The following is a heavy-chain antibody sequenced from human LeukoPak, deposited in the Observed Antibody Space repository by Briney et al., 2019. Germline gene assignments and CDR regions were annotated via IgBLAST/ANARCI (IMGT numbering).Heavy chain of an antibody. V-gene: IGHV4-34*01. J-gene: IGHJ3*02. D-gene: IGHD3-22*01. CDR1: GGSFSGYY. CDR2: INHSGST. CDR3: ARGPYSYDSSGAFDI. Sequence: SETLSLTCAVYGGSFSGYYWSWIRQPPGKGLEWIGEINHSGSTNYNPSLKSRVTTSLDTSKNQFSLKLSSVTAADTAVYFCARGPYSYDSSGAFDIWGQGTMVTVSS.